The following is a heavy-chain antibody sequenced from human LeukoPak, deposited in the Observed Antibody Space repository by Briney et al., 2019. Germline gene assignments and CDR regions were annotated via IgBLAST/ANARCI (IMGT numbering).Heavy chain of an antibody. D-gene: IGHD1-7*01. CDR1: GFTFSSYS. V-gene: IGHV3-21*01. CDR2: ISSSSSYI. J-gene: IGHJ4*02. Sequence: GGSLRLSCAASGFTFSSYSINWVRQAPGKGLEWVSSISSSSSYIYYADSVKGRFTISRDNAKNSLCLQMNSLRAEDTAVYYCARESYWNYRHFDYWGQGTLVTVSS. CDR3: ARESYWNYRHFDY.